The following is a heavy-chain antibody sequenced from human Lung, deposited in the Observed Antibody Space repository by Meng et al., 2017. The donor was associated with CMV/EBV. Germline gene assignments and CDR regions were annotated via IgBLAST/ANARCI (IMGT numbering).Heavy chain of an antibody. V-gene: IGHV3-23*01. J-gene: IGHJ2*01. CDR3: AKAGCSSTSCYGWYFDL. CDR2: ISGSGGST. D-gene: IGHD2-2*01. Sequence: GESLKISCAASGFTFSSYAMSWVRQAPGKGLEWVSAISGSGGSTYYADSVKGRFTISRDNSKNTLYLQMNSLRAEDMAVYYCAKAGCSSTSCYGWYFDLWGRGTLVTVSS. CDR1: GFTFSSYA.